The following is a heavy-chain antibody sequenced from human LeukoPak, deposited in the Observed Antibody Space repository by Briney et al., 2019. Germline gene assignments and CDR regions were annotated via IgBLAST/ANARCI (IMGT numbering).Heavy chain of an antibody. Sequence: ASVKVSCKASGYTFTSYDINWVRQATGQGLEWMGWMNPNSGNTGYAQKFQGRVTMTRNTSISTAYMEPSSLRSEDTAVYYCAREPGRYFDWLLSGGTDYWGQGTLVTVSS. CDR2: MNPNSGNT. J-gene: IGHJ4*02. D-gene: IGHD3-9*01. CDR1: GYTFTSYD. CDR3: AREPGRYFDWLLSGGTDY. V-gene: IGHV1-8*01.